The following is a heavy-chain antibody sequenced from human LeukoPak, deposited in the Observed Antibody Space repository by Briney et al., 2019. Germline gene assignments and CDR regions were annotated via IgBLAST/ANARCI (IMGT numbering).Heavy chain of an antibody. Sequence: SETLSLTCTVSGGSISSSSYYWGWIRQPPGKGLEWIGIIHHSGSTSYNPSLPSRVTISVDTSKNQFSLTLSSVTAADTAVYYCARRRAERGFYFFDSWGQGILVTVSS. CDR2: IHHSGST. V-gene: IGHV4-39*01. J-gene: IGHJ4*02. CDR1: GGSISSSSYY. CDR3: ARRRAERGFYFFDS. D-gene: IGHD1-1*01.